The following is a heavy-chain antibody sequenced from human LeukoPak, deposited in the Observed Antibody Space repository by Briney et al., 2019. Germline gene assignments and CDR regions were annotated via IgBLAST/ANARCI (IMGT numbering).Heavy chain of an antibody. CDR2: ICNSGSTI. CDR3: AREGYGYYSY. CDR1: GFSVSSYE. J-gene: IGHJ4*02. D-gene: IGHD3-22*01. V-gene: IGHV3-48*03. Sequence: GGSLILSWADSGFSVSSYEMSWVRQPPEKGLEWVSYICNSGSTIYYADSVKGRFTISRDNAKNSLYLQMNSLRAEDTAVYYCAREGYGYYSYLGEGTLVTDSS.